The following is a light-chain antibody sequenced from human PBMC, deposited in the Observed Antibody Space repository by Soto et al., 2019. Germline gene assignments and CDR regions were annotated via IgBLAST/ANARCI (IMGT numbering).Light chain of an antibody. CDR1: QDIRKD. V-gene: IGKV1-6*01. J-gene: IGKJ2*01. Sequence: AIQLKQTPSSLSASVGDRVTITCRASQDIRKDLAWYQQKPGKAPQILIYGASALQTGVASRFSGSGSATDFTLTTSSLQPEDSAAYYCLQDYNYPFTFGQGTKVDIK. CDR3: LQDYNYPFT. CDR2: GAS.